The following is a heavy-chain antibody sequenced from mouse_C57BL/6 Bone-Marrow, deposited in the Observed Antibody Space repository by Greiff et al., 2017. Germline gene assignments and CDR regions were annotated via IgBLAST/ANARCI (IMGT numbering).Heavy chain of an antibody. CDR2: IDPETGGT. J-gene: IGHJ4*01. D-gene: IGHD2-4*01. Sequence: QVQLQQSGAELVRPGASVTLSCKASGYTFTDYEMHWVKQTPVHGLEWIGAIDPETGGTAYNQKFKGKDILTADKSSSTAYMELRSLTSEDSAVYYCTRNDYGYAMDYWGQGTSVTVSS. V-gene: IGHV1-15*01. CDR3: TRNDYGYAMDY. CDR1: GYTFTDYE.